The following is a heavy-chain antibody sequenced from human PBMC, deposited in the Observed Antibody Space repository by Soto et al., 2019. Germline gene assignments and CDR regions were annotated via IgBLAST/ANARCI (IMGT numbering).Heavy chain of an antibody. CDR2: ISYDGSNK. V-gene: IGHV3-30*18. Sequence: LRLPRAAPGFTFSGYGMHWVRQAPGKGLEWVAVISYDGSNKYNAASAKGRFTIYTDNSKNTRYLQMNSLRAEDTAVYYCAKERKPQHYCYYYGMDVWGQGTTVTVSS. CDR1: GFTFSGYG. D-gene: IGHD2-2*01. CDR3: AKERKPQHYCYYYGMDV. J-gene: IGHJ6*02.